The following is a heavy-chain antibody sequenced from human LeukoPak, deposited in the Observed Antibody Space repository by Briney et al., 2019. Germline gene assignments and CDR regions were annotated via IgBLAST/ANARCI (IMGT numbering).Heavy chain of an antibody. CDR1: GFTFSDHY. V-gene: IGHV3-72*01. J-gene: IGHJ4*02. CDR2: TRNKANSYTT. D-gene: IGHD3-10*01. Sequence: PGGSLRLSCAASGFTFSDHYMDWVRQAPGKGLEWVGRTRNKANSYTTEYAASVKGRFTISRDDSKNSLYLQMNSLKTEDTAVYYCARVGRYYGSEPGDYWGQGTWSPSPQ. CDR3: ARVGRYYGSEPGDY.